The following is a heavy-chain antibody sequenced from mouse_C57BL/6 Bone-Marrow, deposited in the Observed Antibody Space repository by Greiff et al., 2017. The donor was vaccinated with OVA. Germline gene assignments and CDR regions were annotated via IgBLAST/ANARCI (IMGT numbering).Heavy chain of an antibody. J-gene: IGHJ1*03. CDR3: TRYYGSYYWYFDV. CDR2: IDPENGDT. D-gene: IGHD1-1*01. Sequence: VQLQQSGAELVRPGASVKLSCTASGFNIKDDYMHWVKQRPEQGLEWIGWIDPENGDTESASKFPGKATLTADTSSNTAYLQLSSLTSEDTAVYYCTRYYGSYYWYFDVWGTGTTVTVSS. CDR1: GFNIKDDY. V-gene: IGHV14-4*01.